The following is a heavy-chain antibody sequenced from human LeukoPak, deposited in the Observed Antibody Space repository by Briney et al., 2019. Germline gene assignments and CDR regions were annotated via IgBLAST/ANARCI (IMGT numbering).Heavy chain of an antibody. CDR3: AKQDPAAGSDY. J-gene: IGHJ4*02. CDR2: IYYSGNT. D-gene: IGHD6-13*01. CDR1: GGSIIGDY. V-gene: IGHV4-59*08. Sequence: KSSETLSLTCTVSGGSIIGDYWSWIRQPPGKGLEWIGYIYYSGNTNYNPALKSRVTISVDTSKNQLSLRLKSVTAADTAVYYCAKQDPAAGSDYWGQGTLVIVSS.